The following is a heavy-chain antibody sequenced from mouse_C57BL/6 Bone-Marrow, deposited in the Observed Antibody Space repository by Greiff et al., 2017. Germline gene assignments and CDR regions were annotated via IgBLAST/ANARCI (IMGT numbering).Heavy chain of an antibody. J-gene: IGHJ4*01. CDR3: ASPMMVTTYYYAMDY. CDR1: GFSLTSYG. CDR2: IWSGGST. Sequence: QVQLKQSGPGLVQPSQSLSITCTVSGFSLTSYGVHWVRQSPGKGLEWLGVIWSGGSTDYNAAFISRLSISKDNSKCQVFFKMNSLQADDTAIYYCASPMMVTTYYYAMDYWGQGTSVTVSS. D-gene: IGHD2-3*01. V-gene: IGHV2-2*01.